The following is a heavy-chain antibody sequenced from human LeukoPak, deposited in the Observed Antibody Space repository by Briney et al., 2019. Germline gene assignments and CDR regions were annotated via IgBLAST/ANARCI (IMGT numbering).Heavy chain of an antibody. CDR1: GYTFTGYY. V-gene: IGHV1-2*02. CDR2: INPNSGDT. D-gene: IGHD1-26*01. Sequence: ASVKVSCKASGYTFTGYYMHWVRQAPGQGLEWMGWINPNSGDTNYSQKFQGRVTMTRNTSISTAYMELSSLRSEDTAVYYCARGLGGGSYVDYWGQGTLVTVSS. CDR3: ARGLGGGSYVDY. J-gene: IGHJ4*02.